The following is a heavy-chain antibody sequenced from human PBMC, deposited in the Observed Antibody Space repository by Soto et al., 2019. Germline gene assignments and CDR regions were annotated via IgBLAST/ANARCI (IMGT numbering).Heavy chain of an antibody. CDR2: IWDDGTNK. D-gene: IGHD2-2*01. J-gene: IGHJ4*02. V-gene: IGHV3-33*01. CDR1: GFSFSTYG. CDR3: VRDLREDGCSSSSCFYFDY. Sequence: QVQLVESGGGVVQPGRSLRLSCAASGFSFSTYGMHWVRQAPGKGLEWVAVIWDDGTNKYYADSVKGRFTISRDNSKNTLYLQMNSLRAEYTAVYYCVRDLREDGCSSSSCFYFDYWGQGTLVTVSS.